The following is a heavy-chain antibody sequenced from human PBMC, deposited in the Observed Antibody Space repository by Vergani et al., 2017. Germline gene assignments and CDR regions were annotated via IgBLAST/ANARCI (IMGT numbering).Heavy chain of an antibody. CDR1: GFTFSSYG. V-gene: IGHV3-30*03. CDR2: ISYDGSNK. CDR3: AREDYGDYGGDAFDI. Sequence: QVQLVESGGGVVQPGRSLRLSCAASGFTFSSYGMHWVRQAPGKGLEWVAVISYDGSNKYYADSVKGRFTISRDNSKNTLYLQMNSLRAEDTAVYYCAREDYGDYGGDAFDIWGQGTMVTVSS. D-gene: IGHD4-17*01. J-gene: IGHJ3*02.